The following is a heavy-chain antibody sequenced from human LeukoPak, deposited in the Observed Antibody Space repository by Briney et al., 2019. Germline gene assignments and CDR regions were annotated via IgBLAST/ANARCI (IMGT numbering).Heavy chain of an antibody. J-gene: IGHJ4*02. CDR1: GFTVSSNY. V-gene: IGHV3-53*01. CDR2: IYSGGST. Sequence: GGSLRLSCAASGFTVSSNYMSWVRQAPGKGLEWVSVIYSGGSTYYADSVKGRFTISRDNSKNTLCLQMNSLRAEDTAVYYCARDPSHCSGGSCYPGWGQGTLVTVSS. D-gene: IGHD2-15*01. CDR3: ARDPSHCSGGSCYPG.